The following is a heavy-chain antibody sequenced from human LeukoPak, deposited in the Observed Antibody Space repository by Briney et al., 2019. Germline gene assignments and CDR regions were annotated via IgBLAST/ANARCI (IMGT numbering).Heavy chain of an antibody. J-gene: IGHJ4*02. CDR3: ARDRGYEIDY. CDR2: ISSSGSAI. V-gene: IGHV3-48*04. D-gene: IGHD5-18*01. CDR1: GFTFSSYW. Sequence: GGSLRLSCAASGFTFSSYWMHWVRQAPGKGLEWVSCISSSGSAIYYADSVKGRFTISRDYAKNSLYLQMNSLRAEDTAVYYCARDRGYEIDYWGQGTLVTVSS.